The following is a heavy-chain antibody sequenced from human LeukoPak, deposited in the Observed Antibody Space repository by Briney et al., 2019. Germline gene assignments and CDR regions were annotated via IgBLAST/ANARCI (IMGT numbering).Heavy chain of an antibody. D-gene: IGHD3-16*02. CDR3: ARDQITFGGVTVMTNFDY. CDR2: INPNSGGT. J-gene: IGHJ4*02. V-gene: IGHV1-2*06. Sequence: ASVKVSCKASGYTFTGYYMHWVRQAPGQGLEWMGRINPNSGGTNYAQKFQGRVTMTRDTSISTAYMELSRLRSDDTAVYYCARDQITFGGVTVMTNFDYWGQGTLVTVSS. CDR1: GYTFTGYY.